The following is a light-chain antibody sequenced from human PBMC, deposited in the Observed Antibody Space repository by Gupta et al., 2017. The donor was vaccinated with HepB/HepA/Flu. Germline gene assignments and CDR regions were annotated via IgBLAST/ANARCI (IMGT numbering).Light chain of an antibody. CDR2: AAS. J-gene: IGKJ4*01. CDR3: QKYNSAPPLT. Sequence: DIQMTQSPSPLSACVGDRVTITCRASQGISNYLAWYQQKPGKVPKLLIYAASTLQSGVPSRFSGSGSGTDFTLTISSLQPEDVATYYCQKYNSAPPLTFGGGTKVEIK. V-gene: IGKV1-27*01. CDR1: QGISNY.